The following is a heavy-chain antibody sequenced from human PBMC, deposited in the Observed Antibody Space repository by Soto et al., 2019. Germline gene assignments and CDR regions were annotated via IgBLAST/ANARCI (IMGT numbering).Heavy chain of an antibody. Sequence: GESLKISCAASGFTFSSYGMHWVRQAPGKGLEWVAVISYDGSNKYYADSVKGRFTISRDNSKNTLYLQMNSLRAEDTAVYYCAKDRLDVVVPAAILTGGVDYWGQGTLVTVSS. CDR1: GFTFSSYG. D-gene: IGHD2-2*01. CDR2: ISYDGSNK. J-gene: IGHJ4*02. CDR3: AKDRLDVVVPAAILTGGVDY. V-gene: IGHV3-30*18.